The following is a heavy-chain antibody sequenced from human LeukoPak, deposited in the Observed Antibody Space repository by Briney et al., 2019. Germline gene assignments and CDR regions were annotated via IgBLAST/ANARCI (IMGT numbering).Heavy chain of an antibody. CDR2: ISGSEGDT. CDR3: AREYYGSGMEWFDP. V-gene: IGHV3-23*01. J-gene: IGHJ5*02. CDR1: GFTFSSYA. Sequence: GGSLRLSCAASGFTFSSYAMSWVRQAPGKGPEWVSGISGSEGDTYYADSVKGRFTISRDNAKNTLYLQMNSLRAEDTAVYYCAREYYGSGMEWFDPWGQGTLVTVSS. D-gene: IGHD3-10*01.